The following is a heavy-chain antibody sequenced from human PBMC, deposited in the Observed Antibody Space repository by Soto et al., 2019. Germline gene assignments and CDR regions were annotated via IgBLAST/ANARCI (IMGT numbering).Heavy chain of an antibody. J-gene: IGHJ4*02. CDR1: GYTFTSYV. D-gene: IGHD3-10*01. CDR3: AREQHGITMVRGVIRYFDY. V-gene: IGHV1-3*01. Sequence: QVQLVQSGAEVKKPGASVKVSCKASGYTFTSYVMHWVRQAPGQRLEWMGWINAGNGNTKYSQKFQGRVTITRDTSASTAYMELSSLRSEDTAVYYCAREQHGITMVRGVIRYFDYWGQGTLVTVSS. CDR2: INAGNGNT.